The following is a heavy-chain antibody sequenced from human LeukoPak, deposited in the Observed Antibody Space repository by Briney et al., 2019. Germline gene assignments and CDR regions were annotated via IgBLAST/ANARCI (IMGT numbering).Heavy chain of an antibody. CDR1: GDSISSFY. V-gene: IGHV4-59*01. Sequence: PSETLSLTCTVSGDSISSFYWSWIRQPPGKGLEWIGYNYYSGSTNYNPSLKSRVTISLDTSKNQFSLKLSSVTAADTAVYYCARGTAHFRYWGQGTLVTVSS. CDR2: NYYSGST. D-gene: IGHD5-18*01. CDR3: ARGTAHFRY. J-gene: IGHJ4*02.